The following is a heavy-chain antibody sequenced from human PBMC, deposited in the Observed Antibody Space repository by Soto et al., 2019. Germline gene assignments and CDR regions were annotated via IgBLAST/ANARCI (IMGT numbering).Heavy chain of an antibody. J-gene: IGHJ4*02. CDR3: AAPGGGGGY. D-gene: IGHD3-10*01. CDR1: GFTVSNNY. CDR2: IYSGGYT. V-gene: IGHV3-53*01. Sequence: EVQLVESGGGLIQPGGSLRLSCAVSGFTVSNNYMSWVRQAPGKGLEGVSVIYSGGYTAYGDSVKGRFTISRDNSKNTLYLKKKSPGAAERGVYYGAAPGGGGGYWGQGTLVTVSS.